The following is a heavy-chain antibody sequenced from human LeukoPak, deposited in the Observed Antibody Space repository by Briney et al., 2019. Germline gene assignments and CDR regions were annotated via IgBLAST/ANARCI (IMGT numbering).Heavy chain of an antibody. CDR3: ARDPRLEDY. J-gene: IGHJ4*02. Sequence: GGSLRLSCAASGFTFSSYGMHWVRQAPGKGLEWVAVISYDGSNKYYADSVKGRFTISRDNAKNSLYLQMNSLRAEDTAVYYCARDPRLEDYWGQGTLVTVSS. CDR1: GFTFSSYG. CDR2: ISYDGSNK. D-gene: IGHD1-1*01. V-gene: IGHV3-30*03.